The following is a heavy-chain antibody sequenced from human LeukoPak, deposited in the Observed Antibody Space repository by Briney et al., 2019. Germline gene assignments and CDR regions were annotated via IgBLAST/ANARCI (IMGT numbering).Heavy chain of an antibody. CDR1: GYSISSGYY. V-gene: IGHV4-38-2*02. CDR3: ARLSGFYYYYYMDV. D-gene: IGHD3-22*01. J-gene: IGHJ6*03. Sequence: SETLSLTCTVSGYSISSGYYWGWIRQPPGKGLEWIGYMFYGGSTNYNPSLKSRVTISIDTSKNQFSLKLSSVTAADTALYYCARLSGFYYYYYMDVWGIGTTVTVSS. CDR2: MFYGGST.